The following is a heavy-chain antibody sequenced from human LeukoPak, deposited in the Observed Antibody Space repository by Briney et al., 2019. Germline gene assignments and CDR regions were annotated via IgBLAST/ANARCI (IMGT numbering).Heavy chain of an antibody. CDR3: ARVPETVLTGFDTIYAFDI. Sequence: GGSLRLSCAASGCTFSSYGMNWVRQAPGKGLEWVSYISSIGSTIYYADSVNGRFTISRDNAKNSLYLQMNSLRAEDTAVYYCARVPETVLTGFDTIYAFDIWGQGTMVTVSS. V-gene: IGHV3-48*03. J-gene: IGHJ3*02. CDR1: GCTFSSYG. CDR2: ISSIGSTI. D-gene: IGHD3-9*01.